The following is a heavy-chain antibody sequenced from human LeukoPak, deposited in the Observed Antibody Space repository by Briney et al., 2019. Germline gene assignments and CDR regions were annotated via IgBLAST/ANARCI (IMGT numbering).Heavy chain of an antibody. D-gene: IGHD2-2*01. CDR3: ARDCSSTSCYDA. CDR1: GFTVSSNY. J-gene: IGHJ5*02. V-gene: IGHV3-66*01. Sequence: GGSLRLSCAASGFTVSSNYMSWVRQAPGKGLEWVSVIYSGGSTYYADSVKGRFTISRDNSKNTLYLQMNSLRAEDTAVYYCARDCSSTSCYDAWGQGTLVTVSS. CDR2: IYSGGST.